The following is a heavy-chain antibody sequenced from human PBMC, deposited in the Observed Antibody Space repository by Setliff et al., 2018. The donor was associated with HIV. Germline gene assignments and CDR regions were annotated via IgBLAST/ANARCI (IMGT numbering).Heavy chain of an antibody. V-gene: IGHV1-46*01. D-gene: IGHD6-19*01. CDR1: GYTFTSYP. CDR2: INTSGGSA. Sequence: ASVKVSCKASGYTFTSYPMHWVRQAPGQGLEWMGVINTSGGSAGYAEKFRGRVTMTRDTSTNAVYMDLRNLRSEDTAVYYCARNQGDDSGWYAGDYWGHGTLVTVSS. J-gene: IGHJ4*01. CDR3: ARNQGDDSGWYAGDY.